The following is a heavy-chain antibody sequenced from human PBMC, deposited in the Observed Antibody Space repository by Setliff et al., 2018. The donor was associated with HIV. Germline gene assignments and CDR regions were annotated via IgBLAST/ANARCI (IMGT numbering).Heavy chain of an antibody. CDR3: GRQVPVPGVAVTPIDY. CDR1: GGSISSYY. D-gene: IGHD3-22*01. J-gene: IGHJ4*02. Sequence: PSETLSLTCTVSGGSISSYYWTWLRQFPGKGLEWIGFIFYTGSTTYNPSLNSRVTISVDTSKNQFSLKLSSVTAAATAVYYCGRQVPVPGVAVTPIDYWGQGTLVTVSS. V-gene: IGHV4-59*08. CDR2: IFYTGST.